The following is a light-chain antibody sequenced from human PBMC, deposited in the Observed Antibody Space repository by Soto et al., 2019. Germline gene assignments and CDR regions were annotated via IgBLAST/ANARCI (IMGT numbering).Light chain of an antibody. CDR3: QQYNNWPPLT. J-gene: IGKJ4*01. CDR2: GAS. Sequence: VMTQSPATLSFSPGDTATLSCRASQSVSSSLAWYQQTPGRAPRLLIYGASTRATGIPTTFSGSGSGTEFTLTISSLQSEDFAVYYCQQYNNWPPLTCGGGTKVDIK. V-gene: IGKV3-15*01. CDR1: QSVSSS.